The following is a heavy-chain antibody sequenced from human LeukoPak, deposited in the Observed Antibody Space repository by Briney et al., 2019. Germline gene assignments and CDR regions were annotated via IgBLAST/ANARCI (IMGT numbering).Heavy chain of an antibody. Sequence: GGSLRLSCAASGFSLRSSDMHWGRQRVGQGLEWVSVIGSSGDSYYAGSVKGRFSVSVENAENSVHLQLNSLAAGDTATYFCAKGGPRDALDLWGQGTVVIVSP. V-gene: IGHV3-13*01. CDR3: AKGGPRDALDL. J-gene: IGHJ3*01. CDR1: GFSLRSSD. CDR2: IGSSGDS.